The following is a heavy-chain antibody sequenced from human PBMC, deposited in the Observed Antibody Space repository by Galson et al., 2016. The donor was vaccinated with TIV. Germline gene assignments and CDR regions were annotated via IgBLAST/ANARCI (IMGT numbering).Heavy chain of an antibody. CDR1: GYTFKDYY. J-gene: IGHJ4*02. D-gene: IGHD3-22*01. CDR3: ARGHYYDSSGYSFDF. Sequence: SVKVSCKASGYTFKDYYIHWVRQAPGQGLEWMGWMSPSNGNTGYAQKFRGRITMTRHPSTTTVYMELSGLTSEDTAVYYCARGHYYDSSGYSFDFWGQGTLVTVSS. CDR2: MSPSNGNT. V-gene: IGHV1-8*02.